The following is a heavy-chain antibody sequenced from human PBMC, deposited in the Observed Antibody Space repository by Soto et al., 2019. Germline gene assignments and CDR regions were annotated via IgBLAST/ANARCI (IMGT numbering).Heavy chain of an antibody. CDR2: IKSKTDGGTT. J-gene: IGHJ3*02. Sequence: GGSLRLSCAASGFTFSNAWMSWVRQAPGKGLEWVGRIKSKTDGGTTDYAAPVKCRFTSSRDDSKNTLYLQINSLKTAHTAVYNCPPVAVRALTSYAFDIWGQGTTVSV. V-gene: IGHV3-15*01. CDR3: PPVAVRALTSYAFDI. CDR1: GFTFSNAW. D-gene: IGHD7-27*01.